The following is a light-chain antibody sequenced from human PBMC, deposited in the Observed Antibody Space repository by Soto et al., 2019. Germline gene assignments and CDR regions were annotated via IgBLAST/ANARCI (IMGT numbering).Light chain of an antibody. Sequence: QSVLTQPASVSGSPGQSITISCTGTSSDVGGYNYVSWYQQHPGKAPKLMIYEVSNRPSGVSDRFSGSRSGNTASLTISGLQAEDESDYYSISYTSSSTWVFGGGTKLTVL. V-gene: IGLV2-14*01. CDR3: ISYTSSSTWV. CDR2: EVS. J-gene: IGLJ3*02. CDR1: SSDVGGYNY.